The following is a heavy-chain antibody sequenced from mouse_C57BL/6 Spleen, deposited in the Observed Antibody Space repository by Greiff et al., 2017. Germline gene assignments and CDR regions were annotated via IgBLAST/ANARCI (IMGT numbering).Heavy chain of an antibody. V-gene: IGHV1-64*01. CDR2: IHPNSGST. J-gene: IGHJ3*01. Sequence: QVQLKQPGAELVKPGASVKLSCKASGYTFTSYWMHWVKQRPGQGLEWIGMIHPNSGSTNYNEKFKSKATLTVDKSSSTAYMQLSSLTSEDSAVYYCARSGDYGNLACFAYWGQGTLVTVSA. CDR3: ARSGDYGNLACFAY. CDR1: GYTFTSYW. D-gene: IGHD2-4*01.